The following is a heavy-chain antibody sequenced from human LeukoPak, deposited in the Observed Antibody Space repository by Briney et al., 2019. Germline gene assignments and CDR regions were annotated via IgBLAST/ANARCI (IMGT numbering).Heavy chain of an antibody. CDR3: ARAPIVVVPAAINHAVAAAEDY. J-gene: IGHJ4*02. D-gene: IGHD2-2*01. Sequence: SETLSLTRAVYGGSFSGYYWSWIRQPPGKGLEWIGEINHSGSTNYNPSLKSRVTISVDTSKNQFSLKLSSVTAADTAVYYCARAPIVVVPAAINHAVAAAEDYWGQGTLVTVSS. CDR1: GGSFSGYY. CDR2: INHSGST. V-gene: IGHV4-34*01.